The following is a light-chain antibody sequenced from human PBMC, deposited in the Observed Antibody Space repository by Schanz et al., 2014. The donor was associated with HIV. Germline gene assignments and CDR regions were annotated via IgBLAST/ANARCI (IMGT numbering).Light chain of an antibody. Sequence: QSALTQPASVSGSLGQAITISCTGTSTDIGHYNYVSWYQQHPGKAPKLIIFDVTSRPSGVSSRFSGSKSGNTASLTISGLQAGDETDFYCSSYTNNNTVLFGGGTKVTVL. V-gene: IGLV2-14*03. CDR1: STDIGHYNY. CDR3: SSYTNNNTVL. CDR2: DVT. J-gene: IGLJ2*01.